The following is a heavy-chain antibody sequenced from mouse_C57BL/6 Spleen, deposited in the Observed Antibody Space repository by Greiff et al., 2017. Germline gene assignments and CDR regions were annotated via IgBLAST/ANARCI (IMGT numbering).Heavy chain of an antibody. Sequence: VQLQQSGPELVKPGASVKISCKASGYTFTDYYMNWVKQSHGKSLEWIGDINPNNGGTSYNQQFKGKATLTVDKSSSTAYMELRSLTSEDSAVYYCARLERVYYAMDYWGQGTSVTVSS. CDR2: INPNNGGT. J-gene: IGHJ4*01. CDR3: ARLERVYYAMDY. CDR1: GYTFTDYY. V-gene: IGHV1-26*01.